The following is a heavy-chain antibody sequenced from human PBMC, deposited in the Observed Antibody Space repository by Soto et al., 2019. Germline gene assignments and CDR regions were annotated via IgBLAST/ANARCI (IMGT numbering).Heavy chain of an antibody. Sequence: GGSLRLSCAASGFTFSSYGMHWVRQAPGKGLEWVAVIWYDGSNKYYADSVKGRFTISRDNSKNTPYLQMNSLRAEDTAVYYCARSIAVAGDYYYGMDVWGQGTTVTVSS. CDR2: IWYDGSNK. J-gene: IGHJ6*02. V-gene: IGHV3-33*01. D-gene: IGHD6-19*01. CDR1: GFTFSSYG. CDR3: ARSIAVAGDYYYGMDV.